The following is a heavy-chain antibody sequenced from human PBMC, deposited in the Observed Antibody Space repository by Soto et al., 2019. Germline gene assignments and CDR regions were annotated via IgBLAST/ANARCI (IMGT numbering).Heavy chain of an antibody. CDR1: GGSFTYT. J-gene: IGHJ6*02. Sequence: GASVKVSCKASGGSFTYTLSWVRQAPGQGLEWMGGIIPIFGTTNYAQKFQGRVTMTADESTKTAYMELHTLRSEDTAVYYCARLHSHGTYGMDVWGQGTTVTVS. D-gene: IGHD5-18*01. CDR3: ARLHSHGTYGMDV. CDR2: IIPIFGTT. V-gene: IGHV1-69*13.